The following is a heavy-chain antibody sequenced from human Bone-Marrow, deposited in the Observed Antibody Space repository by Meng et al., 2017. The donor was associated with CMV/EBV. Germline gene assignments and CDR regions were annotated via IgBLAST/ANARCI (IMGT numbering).Heavy chain of an antibody. CDR1: GYTFTSYG. Sequence: ASVKVSCKASGYTFTSYGISWVRQAPGQGLEWMGWISPYNRKTNYTQRLQGRVTMTRDTSISTAYMELSRLRSDDTAVYYCARENVVVPAAPMDYWGQGTLVTVSS. D-gene: IGHD2-2*01. J-gene: IGHJ4*02. CDR3: ARENVVVPAAPMDY. V-gene: IGHV1-18*01. CDR2: ISPYNRKT.